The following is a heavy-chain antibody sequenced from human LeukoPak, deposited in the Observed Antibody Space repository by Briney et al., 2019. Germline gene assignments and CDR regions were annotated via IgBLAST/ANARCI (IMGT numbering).Heavy chain of an antibody. D-gene: IGHD6-19*01. Sequence: SETLSLTCTVSGGSISSYYWSWIRQPPGKGLEWVGYIYYSGSTNYNPSLKSRVTISEDTSKKQFSLKLSSVTAADTAVYYCARGSSGWYGGYFDYWGQGALVTVSS. CDR3: ARGSSGWYGGYFDY. CDR1: GGSISSYY. V-gene: IGHV4-59*01. CDR2: IYYSGST. J-gene: IGHJ4*02.